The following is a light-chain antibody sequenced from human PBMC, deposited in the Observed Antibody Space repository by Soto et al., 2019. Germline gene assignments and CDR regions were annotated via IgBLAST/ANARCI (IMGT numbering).Light chain of an antibody. CDR1: SSDVGGYNY. CDR2: DVS. J-gene: IGLJ1*01. Sequence: QSALTQPRSVSGSPGQSVTISCTGTSSDVGGYNYVSWYQQHPGKAPKLMIYDVSERPSGVPDRFSGSKSGNTASLTISGLQAEDEDDYYCCSYAGSPYVFGTGTKVTVL. V-gene: IGLV2-11*01. CDR3: CSYAGSPYV.